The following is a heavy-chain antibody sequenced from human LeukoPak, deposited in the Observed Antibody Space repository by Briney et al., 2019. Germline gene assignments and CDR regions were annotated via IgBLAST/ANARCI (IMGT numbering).Heavy chain of an antibody. J-gene: IGHJ5*02. Sequence: SETLSLTCTVSDGSITGYYWTWIRQPPGKGLEWIGYISDSGSTNYNPSLKSRVTMSVDSSNTEFSLRLNSVTAADTAVYYCARVFRGAVTSNWFDPWGQGTLVTVSS. V-gene: IGHV4-59*01. D-gene: IGHD4-17*01. CDR2: ISDSGST. CDR3: ARVFRGAVTSNWFDP. CDR1: DGSITGYY.